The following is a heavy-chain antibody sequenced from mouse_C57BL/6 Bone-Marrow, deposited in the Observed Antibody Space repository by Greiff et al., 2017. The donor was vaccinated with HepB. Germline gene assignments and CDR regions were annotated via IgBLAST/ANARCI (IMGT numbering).Heavy chain of an antibody. Sequence: QVTLKESGPGLVAPSQSLSITCTVSGFSLTSYGVHWVRQPPGKGLEWLVVIWSDGSTTYNSALKSRLSISKDNSKSQVFLKMNSLQTDDTAMYYCARHKGDYDGFYAMDYWGQGTSVTVSS. J-gene: IGHJ4*01. CDR2: IWSDGST. V-gene: IGHV2-6-1*01. D-gene: IGHD2-4*01. CDR3: ARHKGDYDGFYAMDY. CDR1: GFSLTSYG.